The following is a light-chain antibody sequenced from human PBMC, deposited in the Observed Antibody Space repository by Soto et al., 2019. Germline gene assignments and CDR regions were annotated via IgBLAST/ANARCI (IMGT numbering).Light chain of an antibody. Sequence: QSALTQPASVSGSPGQSITISCTGTSSDVGGYNYVSWYQHHPRKDPKLMIYDVSNRPSGVSNRFSGSKSGNTASLTISGLQPEDEADYYRSSYTTSNTRQIVFGTGTKLTVL. CDR3: SSYTTSNTRQIV. CDR1: SSDVGGYNY. CDR2: DVS. J-gene: IGLJ1*01. V-gene: IGLV2-14*03.